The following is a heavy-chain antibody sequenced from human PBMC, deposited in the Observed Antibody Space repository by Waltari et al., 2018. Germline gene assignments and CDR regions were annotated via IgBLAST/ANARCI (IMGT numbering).Heavy chain of an antibody. CDR3: ARGHSTGWYLSH. Sequence: QVQLMESGPGLVRPSETLSLTCNVSGGSITSDYGRLVRQPPGQGLEGVGYIYHSGTTNYNPSLRSRVSISVDTSKTQFSLKLNYVTAADTAVYYCARGHSTGWYLSHWGRGALVTVSS. V-gene: IGHV4-59*01. CDR1: GGSITSDY. J-gene: IGHJ1*01. CDR2: IYHSGTT. D-gene: IGHD6-19*01.